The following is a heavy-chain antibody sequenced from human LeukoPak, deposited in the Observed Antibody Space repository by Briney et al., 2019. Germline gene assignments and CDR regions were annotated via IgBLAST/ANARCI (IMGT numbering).Heavy chain of an antibody. CDR1: GFTFSSYS. CDR2: ISSSSSYI. Sequence: GGSLRLSCAASGFTFSSYSMNWVRQAPGKGLEWVSSISSSSSYIYYADSVKGRFTISRDNAKNSLYLQMNSLRAEDTAVYYCARDNPGGGWNDVWGQGTLVTVTS. D-gene: IGHD1-1*01. V-gene: IGHV3-21*01. CDR3: ARDNPGGGWNDV. J-gene: IGHJ4*02.